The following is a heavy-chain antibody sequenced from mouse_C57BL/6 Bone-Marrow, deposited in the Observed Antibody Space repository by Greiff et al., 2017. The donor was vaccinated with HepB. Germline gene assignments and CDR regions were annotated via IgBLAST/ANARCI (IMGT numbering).Heavy chain of an antibody. V-gene: IGHV2-2*01. D-gene: IGHD1-1*01. CDR1: GFSLTSYG. J-gene: IGHJ2*01. CDR3: ARRGYYAYYFDY. CDR2: IWSCGST. Sequence: QVQLQQSGPGLVQPSQSLSITCTVSGFSLTSYGVHWVRQSPGKGLEWLGVIWSCGSTDYNAAFISRLSISKDNSKSQVFFKMNSLQADDTAIYYCARRGYYAYYFDYWGQGTTLTVSS.